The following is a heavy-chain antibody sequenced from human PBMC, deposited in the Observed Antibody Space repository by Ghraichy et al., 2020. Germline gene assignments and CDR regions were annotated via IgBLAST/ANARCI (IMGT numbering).Heavy chain of an antibody. CDR1: GFTFSNAW. J-gene: IGHJ4*02. CDR3: TTGAVATISGYFDY. D-gene: IGHD5-12*01. CDR2: IKSKTDGGTT. V-gene: IGHV3-15*07. Sequence: GGSLRLSCAASGFTFSNAWMNWVRQAPGKGLEWVGRIKSKTDGGTTDYAAPVKGRFTISRDDSKNTLYLQMNSLKTEDTAVYYCTTGAVATISGYFDYWGQGTLVTVSS.